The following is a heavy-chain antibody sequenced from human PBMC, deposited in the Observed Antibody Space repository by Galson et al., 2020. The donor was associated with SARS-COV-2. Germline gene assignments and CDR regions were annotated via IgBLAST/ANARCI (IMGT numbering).Heavy chain of an antibody. J-gene: IGHJ4*02. Sequence: GGSLRLSCAASGFTFSSYAMHWVRQAPGKGLEWVAVISYDGSNKYYADSVKGRFTISRDNSKNTLYLQMNSLRAEDTAVYYCARSSSGYAGERIGQVNYWGQGTLVTVSS. D-gene: IGHD6-6*01. CDR1: GFTFSSYA. V-gene: IGHV3-30*04. CDR3: ARSSSGYAGERIGQVNY. CDR2: ISYDGSNK.